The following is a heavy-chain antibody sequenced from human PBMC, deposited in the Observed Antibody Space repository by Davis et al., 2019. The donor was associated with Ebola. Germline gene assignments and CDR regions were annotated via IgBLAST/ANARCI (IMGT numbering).Heavy chain of an antibody. D-gene: IGHD2-15*01. CDR2: ANSDGSTT. CDR1: GFTFINYW. V-gene: IGHV3-74*01. J-gene: IGHJ4*02. Sequence: PGGSLRLSCAASGFTFINYWMHWVRQAPGKGLEWVSRANSDGSTTGYGDSVKGRFTISRDNARNSLYLQMNSLRAEDTAVYYCARGPPEDVVVVVVAADYWGQGTLVTVSS. CDR3: ARGPPEDVVVVVVAADY.